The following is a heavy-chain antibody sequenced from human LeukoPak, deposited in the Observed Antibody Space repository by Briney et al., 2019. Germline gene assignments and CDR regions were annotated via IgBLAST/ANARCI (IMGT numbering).Heavy chain of an antibody. V-gene: IGHV4-59*08. CDR1: GGSISSYY. D-gene: IGHD3-10*01. Sequence: SETLSLTCTVSGGSISSYYWSWIRQPPGKGLEWIGYIYYSGSTNYNPSLKSRVTISVGTSKNQFSPKLSSVTAADTAVYYCARGVSSGSDYWGQGTLVTVSS. CDR3: ARGVSSGSDY. CDR2: IYYSGST. J-gene: IGHJ4*02.